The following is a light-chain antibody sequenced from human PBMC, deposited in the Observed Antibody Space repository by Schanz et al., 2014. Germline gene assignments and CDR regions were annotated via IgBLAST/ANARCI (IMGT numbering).Light chain of an antibody. CDR3: SSYTSRSTWV. Sequence: QSALTQPPSVSGSPGQSVTISCTGTSSDVGGYNRVSWYQQPPGTAPKLMIYDVTNRPSGVPDRFSGSRSGNTASLTISGLQAEDEADYYCSSYTSRSTWVFGGGTKVTVL. CDR2: DVT. J-gene: IGLJ3*02. V-gene: IGLV2-18*02. CDR1: SSDVGGYNR.